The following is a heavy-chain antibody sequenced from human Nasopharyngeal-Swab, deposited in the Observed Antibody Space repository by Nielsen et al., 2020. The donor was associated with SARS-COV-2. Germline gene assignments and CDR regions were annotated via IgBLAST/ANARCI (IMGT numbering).Heavy chain of an antibody. CDR2: IYSGGST. CDR3: ARGANTATDY. V-gene: IGHV3-53*01. J-gene: IGHJ4*02. Sequence: GGSLRLSCAASGFTVSSNYMSWVRQAPGKGLEWVSVIYSGGSTYYADSVKGRFTISRDNAKNSLYLQMNSLRDEDTAVYYCARGANTATDYWGQGTLVTVSS. CDR1: GFTVSSNY. D-gene: IGHD5-18*01.